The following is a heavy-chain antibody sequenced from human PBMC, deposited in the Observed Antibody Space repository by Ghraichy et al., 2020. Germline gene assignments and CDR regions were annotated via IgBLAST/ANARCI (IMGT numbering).Heavy chain of an antibody. CDR3: AKNIVAAGKYYYYYYGMDV. Sequence: GGSLRLSCAASGFTFSGYWMSWVRQAPGKGLEWVASIKQDGSEEHYVDSVKGRFTISRDNAKSSLSLQMNSLRAEDTAVYYCAKNIVAAGKYYYYYYGMDVWGQGTTVTVSS. J-gene: IGHJ6*02. D-gene: IGHD6-25*01. CDR1: GFTFSGYW. V-gene: IGHV3-7*01. CDR2: IKQDGSEE.